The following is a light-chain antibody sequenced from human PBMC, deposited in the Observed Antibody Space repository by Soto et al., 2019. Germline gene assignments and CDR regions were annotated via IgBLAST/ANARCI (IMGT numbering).Light chain of an antibody. Sequence: QSVLSQSSSASASLGSSVKLTFTISSGHSSYIIALHQQQPGKAPRYLMKLEGSGSYNKGSGVPDRFSGSSSGADRYLPIFISQFEDEGEYFCETWESNILVFGGGTKLTVL. CDR2: LEGSGSY. V-gene: IGLV4-60*02. J-gene: IGLJ2*01. CDR3: ETWESNILV. CDR1: SGHSSYI.